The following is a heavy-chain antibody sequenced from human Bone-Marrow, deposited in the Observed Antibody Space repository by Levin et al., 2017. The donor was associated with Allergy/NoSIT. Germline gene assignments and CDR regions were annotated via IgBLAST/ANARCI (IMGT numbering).Heavy chain of an antibody. CDR2: INEDGRIT. CDR3: TRDTFGPKDY. Sequence: PGGSLRLSCAASGFTVSDYWMHWVRQAPGKGLAWVSRINEDGRITNYAESVRGRFTISRDAAKNTLYLEMNSLRAEDTAVYYCTRDTFGPKDYWGQGTLVTVSS. J-gene: IGHJ4*02. CDR1: GFTVSDYW. V-gene: IGHV3-74*01. D-gene: IGHD3-16*01.